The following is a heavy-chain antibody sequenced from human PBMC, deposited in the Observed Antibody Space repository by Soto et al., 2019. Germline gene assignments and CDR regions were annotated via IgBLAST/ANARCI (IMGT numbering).Heavy chain of an antibody. Sequence: PGGSLRLSCAASGFTFSSYAMSWVRQAPGKGLEWVSAISGSGGSTYYADSVKGRFTISRDNSKNTLYLQMNSLRAEDTAVYYCAKSPPLYYYDSSGYYARYFDYWGQGTLVTVSS. D-gene: IGHD3-22*01. V-gene: IGHV3-23*01. CDR1: GFTFSSYA. CDR3: AKSPPLYYYDSSGYYARYFDY. CDR2: ISGSGGST. J-gene: IGHJ4*02.